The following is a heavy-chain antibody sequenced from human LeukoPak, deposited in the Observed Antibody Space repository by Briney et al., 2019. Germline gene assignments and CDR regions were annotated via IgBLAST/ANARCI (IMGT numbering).Heavy chain of an antibody. CDR3: AKREFDSSDFDY. Sequence: GGSLRLSCAASGFTFSTYTMNWVRQAPGKGLEWVSAISASGGSTYYADSVKGRFTISRDNSKNTLYLQMNSLRAEDTAVYYCAKREFDSSDFDYWGQGTLVTVSS. D-gene: IGHD3-10*01. CDR1: GFTFSTYT. V-gene: IGHV3-23*01. J-gene: IGHJ4*02. CDR2: ISASGGST.